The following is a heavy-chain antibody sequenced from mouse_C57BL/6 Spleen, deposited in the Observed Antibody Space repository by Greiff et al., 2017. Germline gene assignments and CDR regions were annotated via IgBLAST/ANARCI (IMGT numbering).Heavy chain of an antibody. CDR3: ATYYDYDVEYYAMDY. D-gene: IGHD2-4*01. Sequence: EVQLQQSGPELVKPGASVKISCKASGYTFTDYYMNWVKQSHGKSLEWIGDINPNNGGTSYNQKFKGKATLTVDKSSSTAYMELRSLTSEDSAVYYCATYYDYDVEYYAMDYWGQGTSVTVSS. J-gene: IGHJ4*01. CDR2: INPNNGGT. V-gene: IGHV1-26*01. CDR1: GYTFTDYY.